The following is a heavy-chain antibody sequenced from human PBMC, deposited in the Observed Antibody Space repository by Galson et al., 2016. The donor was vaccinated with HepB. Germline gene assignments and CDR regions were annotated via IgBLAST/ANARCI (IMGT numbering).Heavy chain of an antibody. CDR3: ARFDCSGGSCYIYYGMDV. CDR1: GYTFTYYA. Sequence: SCKASGYTFTYYAMHWVRQAPGQRLEWMGWINAANGDTKYSQKFQGRVTFTRDTSASTAYMEVSSLRSEDTAVYYCARFDCSGGSCYIYYGMDVWGQGTTVTVSS. D-gene: IGHD2-15*01. CDR2: INAANGDT. V-gene: IGHV1-3*01. J-gene: IGHJ6*02.